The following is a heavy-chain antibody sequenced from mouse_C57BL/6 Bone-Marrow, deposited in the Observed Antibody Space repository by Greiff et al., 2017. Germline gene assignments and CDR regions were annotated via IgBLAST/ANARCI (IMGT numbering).Heavy chain of an antibody. CDR1: GYTITSHW. CDR2: IHPSDSDT. J-gene: IGHJ3*01. CDR3: GEYDSFAY. Sequence: VQLQQPGAELVKPGASVKVPCKASGYTITSHWMHRVKQRSGQGLEWIGRIHPSDSDTNSNHKFKGKATLTVDKSSSTAYIQHSGLTSEDSSVYYCGEYDSFAYWGQGTLVTVSA. V-gene: IGHV1-74*01. D-gene: IGHD2-4*01.